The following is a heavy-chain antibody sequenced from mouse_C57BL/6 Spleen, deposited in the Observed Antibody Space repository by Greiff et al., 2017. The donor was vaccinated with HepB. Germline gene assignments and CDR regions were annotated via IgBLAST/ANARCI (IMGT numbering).Heavy chain of an antibody. CDR1: GFTFSDYY. CDR2: ISNVGGST. V-gene: IGHV5-12*01. CDR3: ARRGYSLYYFDY. J-gene: IGHJ2*01. Sequence: EVHLVESGGGLVQPGGSLKLSCAASGFTFSDYYMYWVRQTPEKRLEWVAYISNVGGSTYYPDTVKGRFTISRDNAKNTLYLQMSRLKSGDTAMYYCARRGYSLYYFDYWGQGTTLTVSS. D-gene: IGHD2-12*01.